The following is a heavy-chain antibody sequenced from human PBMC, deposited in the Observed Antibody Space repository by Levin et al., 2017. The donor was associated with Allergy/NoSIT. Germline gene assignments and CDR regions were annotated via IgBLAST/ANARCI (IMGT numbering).Heavy chain of an antibody. CDR1: GYTFTSYG. CDR3: ARDYEQQLVLKNNWFDP. V-gene: IGHV1-18*01. Sequence: ASVKVSCKASGYTFTSYGISWVRQAPGQGLEWMGWISAYNGNTNYAQKLQGRVTMTTDTSTSTAYMELRSLRSDDTAVYYCARDYEQQLVLKNNWFDPWGQGTLVTVSS. J-gene: IGHJ5*02. D-gene: IGHD6-13*01. CDR2: ISAYNGNT.